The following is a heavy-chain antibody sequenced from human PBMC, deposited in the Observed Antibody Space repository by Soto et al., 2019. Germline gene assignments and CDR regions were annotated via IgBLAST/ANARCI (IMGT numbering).Heavy chain of an antibody. CDR1: GGSISSSSYY. J-gene: IGHJ6*02. CDR2: IYYSGST. Sequence: ETLSLTCTVSGGSISSSSYYWGWIRQPPGKGLEWIGSIYYSGSTYHNPSLKSRVTISVDTSKNQFSLKLSSVTAADTAVYYCASLYSYGAYYYYGMDVWGQGTTVTVSS. CDR3: ASLYSYGAYYYYGMDV. V-gene: IGHV4-39*01. D-gene: IGHD5-18*01.